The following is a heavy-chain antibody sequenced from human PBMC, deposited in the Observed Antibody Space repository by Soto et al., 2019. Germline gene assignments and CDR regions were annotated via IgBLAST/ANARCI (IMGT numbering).Heavy chain of an antibody. CDR2: ISYDGGNK. V-gene: IGHV3-30*18. D-gene: IGHD1-26*01. Sequence: PWGSLRFSCASSVFTFSSYGMHWVRQAPGKGLEWVAVISYDGGNKYYADSVKGRFTISRDNSKNTLYLQRNSLRAEDTAVHDCAKDGAIAHGMDVWGQGTTVTVSS. CDR1: VFTFSSYG. J-gene: IGHJ6*01. CDR3: AKDGAIAHGMDV.